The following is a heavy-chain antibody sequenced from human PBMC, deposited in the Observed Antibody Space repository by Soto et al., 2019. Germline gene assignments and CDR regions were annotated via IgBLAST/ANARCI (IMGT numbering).Heavy chain of an antibody. CDR1: GYNFMRYG. Sequence: QVQLVQSGAEVKKPGASVKVSCKASGYNFMRYGFTWVRQAPGQGLEWMGWINVDNGETKYPQKIQGRVTMTTDTSTSTVYMELRSLTSDETAGYYCGRWISGGYSDWFAPWGHGTLVTVSS. CDR3: GRWISGGYSDWFAP. V-gene: IGHV1-18*04. CDR2: INVDNGET. J-gene: IGHJ5*02. D-gene: IGHD1-26*01.